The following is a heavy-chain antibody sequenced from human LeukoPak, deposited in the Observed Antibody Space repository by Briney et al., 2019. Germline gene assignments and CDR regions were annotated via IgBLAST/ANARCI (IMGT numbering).Heavy chain of an antibody. CDR2: FDPEDGET. J-gene: IGHJ6*02. CDR1: GYTLTELS. D-gene: IGHD2-2*01. CDR3: ATDSMYQSQTHSSYYYYGMDV. V-gene: IGHV1-24*01. Sequence: ASVKVSCKVSGYTLTELSMHWVRLAPGKGLEWMGGFDPEDGETIYAQKFQGRVTMTEDTSTDTAYMELSSLRSEDTAVYYCATDSMYQSQTHSSYYYYGMDVWGQGTTVTVSS.